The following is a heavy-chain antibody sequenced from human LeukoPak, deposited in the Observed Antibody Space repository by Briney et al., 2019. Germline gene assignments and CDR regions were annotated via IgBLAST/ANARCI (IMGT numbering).Heavy chain of an antibody. V-gene: IGHV4-59*01. CDR1: DDSITMYY. Sequence: SETLSLTCSVSDDSITMYYWTWIRQPPGKGLEWIGYVDHTGSTNFNPSLNGRVSISRDTTKNLFSLRLRSETAADTAVYFCARGRVSSSTWYSTYYYYLYMDVWGRGTTVTVSS. D-gene: IGHD1-1*01. J-gene: IGHJ6*03. CDR2: VDHTGST. CDR3: ARGRVSSSTWYSTYYYYLYMDV.